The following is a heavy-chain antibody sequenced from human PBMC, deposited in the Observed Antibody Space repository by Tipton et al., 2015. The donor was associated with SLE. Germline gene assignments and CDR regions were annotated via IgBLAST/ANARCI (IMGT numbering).Heavy chain of an antibody. CDR2: INHSGST. CDR1: GGSFRGYY. Sequence: LRLSCAVYGGSFRGYYWSWIRQPPGKGLEWIGEINHSGSTNYYPSLKSRVTISVDTSKNQFSLKLSSVTAADTAVYYCASIAVWYYYGMDVWGQGTTVTVSS. V-gene: IGHV4-34*01. CDR3: ASIAVWYYYGMDV. J-gene: IGHJ6*02. D-gene: IGHD2-15*01.